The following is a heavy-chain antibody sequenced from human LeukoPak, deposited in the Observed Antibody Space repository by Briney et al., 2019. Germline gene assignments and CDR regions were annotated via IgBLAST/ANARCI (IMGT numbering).Heavy chain of an antibody. CDR1: GYTFTSYY. CDR2: INPRGGRT. D-gene: IGHD6-13*01. Sequence: GASVKVSCKASGYTFTSYYLHWVRQAPGQGLEWMGTINPRGGRTRYAQNFQGRVTMTRDTSTSTVYMELSSLRSEDTAVYYCARGIAATGTLYGYYMDVWGKGTTVTVSS. V-gene: IGHV1-46*01. J-gene: IGHJ6*03. CDR3: ARGIAATGTLYGYYMDV.